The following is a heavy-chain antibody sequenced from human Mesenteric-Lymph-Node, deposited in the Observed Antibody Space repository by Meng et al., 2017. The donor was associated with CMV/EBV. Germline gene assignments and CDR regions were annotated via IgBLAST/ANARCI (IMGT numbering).Heavy chain of an antibody. CDR3: ARGGETTRPLRNFDY. Sequence: GESLKISCAASGFTFSSYDMHWVRQATGKGLEWVSVIGTAGDTYYPGSVKGRFTISRENAKNSLYLQMNSLRAGDTAVYYCARGGETTRPLRNFDYWGQGTLVTVSS. CDR2: IGTAGDT. J-gene: IGHJ4*02. CDR1: GFTFSSYD. D-gene: IGHD1-7*01. V-gene: IGHV3-13*01.